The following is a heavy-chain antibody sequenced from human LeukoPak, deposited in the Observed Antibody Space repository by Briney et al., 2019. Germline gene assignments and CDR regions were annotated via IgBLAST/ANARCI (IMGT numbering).Heavy chain of an antibody. CDR1: GGSMTSNNYY. V-gene: IGHV4-39*07. CDR2: IHYSGST. J-gene: IGHJ3*02. CDR3: ARKTTTGPTKAAFDI. D-gene: IGHD4-17*01. Sequence: PETLSLTCTVSGGSMTSNNYYWGWIRQPPGKGLEWIGNIHYSGSTYYSPSLKNRVTISVDTSKNQFSLKLSSVTAVDTAVYYCARKTTTGPTKAAFDIWGQGTMLTVSS.